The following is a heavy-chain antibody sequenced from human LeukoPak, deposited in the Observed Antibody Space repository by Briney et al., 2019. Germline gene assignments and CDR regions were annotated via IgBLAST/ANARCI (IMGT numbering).Heavy chain of an antibody. CDR2: IYENGGTT. V-gene: IGHV3-23*01. J-gene: IGHJ4*02. D-gene: IGHD6-19*01. CDR3: AKDFRIGCSAHFDY. CDR1: GFTFRSHA. Sequence: GGSLRLSCVGSGFTFRSHAMSWVRQAPEKGLEFVSGIYENGGTTYYADSVKGRFSISRDNSKNTLYLQMDSLRGEDTAVYYCAKDFRIGCSAHFDYWGQGALVTVSS.